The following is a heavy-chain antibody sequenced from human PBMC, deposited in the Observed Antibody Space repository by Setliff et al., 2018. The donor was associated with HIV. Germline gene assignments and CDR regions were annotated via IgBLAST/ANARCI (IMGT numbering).Heavy chain of an antibody. CDR2: IIPTFTRA. V-gene: IGHV1-69*05. D-gene: IGHD4-17*01. J-gene: IGHJ5*02. CDR1: GGTFGRFG. Sequence: AASVKVSCKASGGTFGRFGISWVRQAPGQGLEWMGGIIPTFTRANYAQKFQARVIITTDKSTSTAFMELTSLTSEDTAVYYCARSVHSLYGDYATYFDPWGQGTQVTVPQ. CDR3: ARSVHSLYGDYATYFDP.